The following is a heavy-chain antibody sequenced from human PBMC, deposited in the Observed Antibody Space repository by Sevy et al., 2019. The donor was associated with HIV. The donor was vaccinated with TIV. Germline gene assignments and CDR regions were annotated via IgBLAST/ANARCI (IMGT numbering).Heavy chain of an antibody. CDR2: IAYDGSNK. V-gene: IGHV3-30*03. Sequence: GGSLRLSCAASGFNFSTYGMHWVRQAPGKGLEWVTVIAYDGSNKYYADSVKGRFTISRDNSKNTLYLQMNSLRTEDTAVYYWARGGGWQQLSYWGQGTLVTVSS. CDR3: ARGGGWQQLSY. D-gene: IGHD3-16*01. CDR1: GFNFSTYG. J-gene: IGHJ4*02.